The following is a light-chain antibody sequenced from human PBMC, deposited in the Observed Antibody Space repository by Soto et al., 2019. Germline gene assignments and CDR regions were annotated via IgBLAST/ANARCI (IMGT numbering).Light chain of an antibody. CDR3: CSYAGSSTSVV. CDR1: SSDVGSYNL. J-gene: IGLJ2*01. V-gene: IGLV2-23*01. CDR2: ECS. Sequence: QSALTQPASVSGSPGQSITISCTGTSSDVGSYNLVSLYQQHPGKAPKLMIYECSKRPSGVSNRFSGSKSGNTASLPISGLQAEDEADYYCCSYAGSSTSVVFGGGTKVTVL.